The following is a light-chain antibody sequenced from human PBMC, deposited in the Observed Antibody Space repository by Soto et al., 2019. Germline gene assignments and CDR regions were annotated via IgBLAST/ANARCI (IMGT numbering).Light chain of an antibody. J-gene: IGKJ3*01. CDR1: QGISNY. V-gene: IGKV1-27*01. CDR2: AAS. CDR3: QNYNTALRIT. Sequence: DIQMTQSPSSLSASVGDRVTITCRASQGISNYLAWHQQKPGKAPKLLIYAASTLQSGVPSRFSGSGSGTDFTLTISSLQHEDIATYYCQNYNTALRITFGPGPKVDVK.